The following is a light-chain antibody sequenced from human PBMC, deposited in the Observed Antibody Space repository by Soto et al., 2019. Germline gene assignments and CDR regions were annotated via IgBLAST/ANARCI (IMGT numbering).Light chain of an antibody. CDR1: QSVSNNY. J-gene: IGKJ1*01. V-gene: IGKV3-20*01. CDR3: HQYGSSPT. Sequence: ENVLTQSPGTLPLSPGERATLSCRASQSVSNNYLAWYQHKPGQAPRLLIYGASSRATGIPDRFSGSGSGTDFTLTISRLEPEDFAVYYCHQYGSSPTFGQGTKVENK. CDR2: GAS.